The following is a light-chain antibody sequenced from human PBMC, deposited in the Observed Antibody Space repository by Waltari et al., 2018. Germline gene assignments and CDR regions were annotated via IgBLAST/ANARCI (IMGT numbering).Light chain of an antibody. J-gene: IGLJ3*02. CDR1: SPTIGAGHD. CDR2: GNN. CDR3: QSFDIHVRCGVV. V-gene: IGLV1-40*02. Sequence: QYILRQMPCVLGVPGQRVTLHCIGSSPTIGAGHDVPWYQAFPGTAPKLLIYGNNNRPSGVPDLFAFSKSGSSASLAINCLTSDHAADYYCQSFDIHVRCGVVFGVGTKVTFL.